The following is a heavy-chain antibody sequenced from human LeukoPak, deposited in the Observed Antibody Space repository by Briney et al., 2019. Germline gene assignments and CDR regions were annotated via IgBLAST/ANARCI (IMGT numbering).Heavy chain of an antibody. CDR2: LNPNSGNA. J-gene: IGHJ5*02. V-gene: IGHV1-8*03. CDR1: GYIFTTYD. D-gene: IGHD7-27*01. CDR3: ARRKFLGWFDP. Sequence: GASVKVSCKASGYIFTTYDIGWVRQATGQGLEWMGWLNPNSGNAGYAQKFRGRVTISRNTSMSTAYMELSSLRSDDTAIYYCARRKFLGWFDPWGQGTLVTVSS.